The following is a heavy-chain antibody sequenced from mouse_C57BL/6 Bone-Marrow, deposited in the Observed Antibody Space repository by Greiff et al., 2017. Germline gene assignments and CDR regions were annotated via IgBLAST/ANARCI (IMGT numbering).Heavy chain of an antibody. J-gene: IGHJ2*01. Sequence: EVKLMESGAGLVKPGGSLKLSCAASGFTFTSYTMSWVRQTPEKRLEWVATISDGGSYTYYPDNVKGRFTITSDNASNHHYLPMSHLESDNSSVYCCAVDGSCSDYWGQGTTLTVSS. D-gene: IGHD1-1*01. V-gene: IGHV5-4*03. CDR1: GFTFTSYT. CDR2: ISDGGSYT. CDR3: AVDGSCSDY.